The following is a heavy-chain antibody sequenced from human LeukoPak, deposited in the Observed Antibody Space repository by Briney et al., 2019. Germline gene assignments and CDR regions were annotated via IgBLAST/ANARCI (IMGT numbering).Heavy chain of an antibody. CDR1: GYTFTCYY. CDR2: INPSGGSR. Sequence: AAVKVTCKASGYTFTCYYMDWVRQAPGQGLEWVGVINPSGGSRSYAQKCQGRVPMTRHPSTSTVYMELSSLRSEDTAVYYCARDSATYSNPPRYYLDVWGKGTTVTVSS. J-gene: IGHJ6*03. D-gene: IGHD4-11*01. V-gene: IGHV1-46*01. CDR3: ARDSATYSNPPRYYLDV.